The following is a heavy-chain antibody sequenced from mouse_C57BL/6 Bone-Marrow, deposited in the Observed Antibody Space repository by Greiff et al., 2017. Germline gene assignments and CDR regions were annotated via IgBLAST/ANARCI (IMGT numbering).Heavy chain of an antibody. Sequence: VQLKESGGDLVKPGGSLKLSCAASGFTFSSYGMSWVRQTPDKRLEWVATISSGGSYTYYPDSVKGRFTISRDNAKNTLYLQMSSLKSEDTAMYYCARRLTGTFYAMDYWGQGTSVTVSS. CDR1: GFTFSSYG. D-gene: IGHD4-1*01. CDR2: ISSGGSYT. CDR3: ARRLTGTFYAMDY. V-gene: IGHV5-6*01. J-gene: IGHJ4*01.